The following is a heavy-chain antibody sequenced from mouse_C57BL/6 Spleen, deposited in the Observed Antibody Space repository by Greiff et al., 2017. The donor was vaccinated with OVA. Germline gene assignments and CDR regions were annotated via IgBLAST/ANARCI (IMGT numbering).Heavy chain of an antibody. CDR1: GFTFNTYA. Sequence: EVMLVESGGGLVQPKGSLKLSCAASGFTFNTYAMHWVRQAPGKGLEWVARIRSKSSNYATYYADSVKDRFTISRDDSQSMLYLQMNNLKTEDTAMYYCVRNIYYYGSSSFWYFDVWGTGTTVTVSS. CDR3: VRNIYYYGSSSFWYFDV. D-gene: IGHD1-1*01. V-gene: IGHV10-3*01. J-gene: IGHJ1*03. CDR2: IRSKSSNYAT.